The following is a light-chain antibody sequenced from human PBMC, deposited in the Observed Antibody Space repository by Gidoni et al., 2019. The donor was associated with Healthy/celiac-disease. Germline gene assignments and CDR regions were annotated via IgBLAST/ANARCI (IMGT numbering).Light chain of an antibody. Sequence: EIVMTQSPATLSVSPGERATLSCRASQSVSSNLAWYQQKPGQAPRLLIYGASTRATGIPARFSGSGSGTEFTLTISSLQSEDFAVYYCQQYNNWPPARTFXQXTKVEIK. J-gene: IGKJ1*01. V-gene: IGKV3-15*01. CDR2: GAS. CDR3: QQYNNWPPART. CDR1: QSVSSN.